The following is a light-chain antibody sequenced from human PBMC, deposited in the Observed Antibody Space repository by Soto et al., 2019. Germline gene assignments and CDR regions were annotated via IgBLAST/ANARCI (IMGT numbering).Light chain of an antibody. CDR2: TAS. J-gene: IGKJ1*01. CDR1: QSISNY. V-gene: IGKV1-39*01. CDR3: QQSYSSPRT. Sequence: DIQMTQSPSSLSASVGDRVTITCRASQSISNYLNWYQQKPGRAPKLLIYTASNLQSGVPSRFSGSGSGTDFTLTISSLQPEDFATYYCQQSYSSPRTFGQGTKVEI.